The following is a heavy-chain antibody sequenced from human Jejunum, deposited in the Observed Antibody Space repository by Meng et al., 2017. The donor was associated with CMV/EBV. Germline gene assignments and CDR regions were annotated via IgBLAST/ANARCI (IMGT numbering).Heavy chain of an antibody. Sequence: EVHLLESGGGLVQPGGSLRLSGAASGFTFSSYDMSWVRQAPGKGLEWVSAISSSADDTYYADSVKGRFTISRDNSKNTLYVQMNSLRVEDTAVYYCANIPMVSTGSYYFDYWGQGTLVTVAS. J-gene: IGHJ4*02. CDR2: ISSSADDT. D-gene: IGHD3-10*01. CDR1: GFTFSSYD. CDR3: ANIPMVSTGSYYFDY. V-gene: IGHV3-23*01.